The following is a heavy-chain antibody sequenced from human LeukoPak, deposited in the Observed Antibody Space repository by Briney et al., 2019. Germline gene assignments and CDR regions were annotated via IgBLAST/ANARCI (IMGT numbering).Heavy chain of an antibody. J-gene: IGHJ4*02. CDR3: ARSYSSSRGTFDY. Sequence: GGSLRLSCAASGFTFSDHYMDWGRQAPGKGLEWVSSITSSSSYIYYADSVKGRFTISRDNAKNSLYLQMNSLRAEDTAVYYCARSYSSSRGTFDYWGQGTLVTVSS. D-gene: IGHD6-6*01. CDR2: ITSSSSYI. V-gene: IGHV3-21*01. CDR1: GFTFSDHY.